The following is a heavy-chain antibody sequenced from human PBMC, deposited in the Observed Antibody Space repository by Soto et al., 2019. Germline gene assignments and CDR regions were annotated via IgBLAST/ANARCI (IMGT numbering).Heavy chain of an antibody. CDR2: IYHSGST. D-gene: IGHD3-22*01. CDR1: GYSISSGYY. CDR3: ARSNYYDSSGYYLAYWYFDL. V-gene: IGHV4-38-2*01. J-gene: IGHJ2*01. Sequence: KPSETLSLSCAVSGYSISSGYYLGWIRQPPGKGLEWIGSIYHSGSTYYNPSLKSRVTISVDTSKNQFSLKLSSVTAADTAVYYCARSNYYDSSGYYLAYWYFDLWGRGTLVTVSS.